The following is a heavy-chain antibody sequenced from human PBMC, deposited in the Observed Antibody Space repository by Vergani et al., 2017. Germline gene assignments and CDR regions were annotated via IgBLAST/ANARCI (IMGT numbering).Heavy chain of an antibody. CDR3: ARGHATVVTYYYYGMDV. J-gene: IGHJ6*02. Sequence: QVQLQESGPGLVKPSETLSLTCTVSGGSISSYYWSWIRQPPGKGLEWIGYIYYSGSTNYNPSLKSRVTISVDTSKNQFSLKLSSVTAADTAVYYCARGHATVVTYYYYGMDVWGQGTTVTVSS. D-gene: IGHD4-23*01. CDR1: GGSISSYY. V-gene: IGHV4-59*01. CDR2: IYYSGST.